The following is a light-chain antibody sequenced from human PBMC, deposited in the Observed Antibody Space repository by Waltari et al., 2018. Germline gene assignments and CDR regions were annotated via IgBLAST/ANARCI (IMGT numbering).Light chain of an antibody. CDR3: CSYTGSSSPYV. V-gene: IGLV2-14*01. J-gene: IGLJ1*01. CDR1: SSDVGGYNY. CDR2: EVS. Sequence: QSALTQPASVSGSPGQSITISCTGTSSDVGGYNYVSWYQQHPGKAPKLLIYEVSNRPSGVSKRFSGSKSGNTASLTISGLQAEDEADYYCCSYTGSSSPYVFGAGTKVTVL.